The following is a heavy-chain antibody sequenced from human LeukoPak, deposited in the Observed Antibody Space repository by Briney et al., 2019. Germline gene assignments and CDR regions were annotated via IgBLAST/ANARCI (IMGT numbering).Heavy chain of an antibody. J-gene: IGHJ6*04. CDR3: ARVTYNVYYYYYGMDV. CDR1: GGSISSYY. Sequence: PSETLSLTCTVSGGSISSYYWSWIRQPPGKGLEWIGYIYYSGSTNYNPSLRSRVTISVDTSKNQFSLKLSSVTAADTAVYYCARVTYNVYYYYYGMDVWGKGTTVTVSS. D-gene: IGHD5-24*01. V-gene: IGHV4-59*01. CDR2: IYYSGST.